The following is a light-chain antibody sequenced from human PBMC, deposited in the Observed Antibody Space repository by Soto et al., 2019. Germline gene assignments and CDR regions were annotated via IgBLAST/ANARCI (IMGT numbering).Light chain of an antibody. CDR1: QSVTSNS. Sequence: EIVLTQFPGTLSLSPGERATLSCRASQSVTSNSLAWYQQKPGQAPRLLIYGASNRATGIPDRFSGSGSGTDFTLTISRLEPEDFAVYYCQQYGSSGTFGQGTKVDIK. V-gene: IGKV3-20*01. J-gene: IGKJ1*01. CDR3: QQYGSSGT. CDR2: GAS.